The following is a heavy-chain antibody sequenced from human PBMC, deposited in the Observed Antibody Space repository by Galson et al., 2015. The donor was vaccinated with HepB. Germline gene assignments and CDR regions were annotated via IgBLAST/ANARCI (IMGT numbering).Heavy chain of an antibody. CDR2: IYHDGST. J-gene: IGHJ4*02. V-gene: IGHV4-38-2*02. CDR1: AYFINSGYY. Sequence: SLTCTVSAYFINSGYYWGWIRQPPGKGLEWIGSIYHDGSTRYNPSLKSRVTISVDTSKNQFSLRLRSVTAADTAVYYCARDNRGYTSSSQLDYWGQGTLVTVSS. CDR3: ARDNRGYTSSSQLDY. D-gene: IGHD6-6*01.